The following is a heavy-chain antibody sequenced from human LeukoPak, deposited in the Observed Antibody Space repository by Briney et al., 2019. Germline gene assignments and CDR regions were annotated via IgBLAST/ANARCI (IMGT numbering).Heavy chain of an antibody. D-gene: IGHD2-21*01. J-gene: IGHJ4*02. Sequence: SPTLSLTCPVAGGSISSYYWSWIRQPPGKGLEWIGYIYYSGSTNYNPSLKSRVTISVDTSKNQFSLKLSSVTAADTAVYYCAAMGDVDYWGQGTLVTASS. CDR3: AAMGDVDY. CDR1: GGSISSYY. CDR2: IYYSGST. V-gene: IGHV4-59*01.